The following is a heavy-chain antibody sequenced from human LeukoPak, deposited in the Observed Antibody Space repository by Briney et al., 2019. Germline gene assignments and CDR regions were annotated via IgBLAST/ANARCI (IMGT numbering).Heavy chain of an antibody. D-gene: IGHD7-27*01. CDR3: AGGPANWGRYYYMDV. Sequence: GASVKVSCKASGYTFTSYDINWVRQATGQGLEWMGWMNPNSGNTGYAQKFQGRVTITRNTSISTAYMELSSLRSEDTAVYYCAGGPANWGRYYYMDVWGKGTTVTVSS. V-gene: IGHV1-8*03. CDR2: MNPNSGNT. J-gene: IGHJ6*03. CDR1: GYTFTSYD.